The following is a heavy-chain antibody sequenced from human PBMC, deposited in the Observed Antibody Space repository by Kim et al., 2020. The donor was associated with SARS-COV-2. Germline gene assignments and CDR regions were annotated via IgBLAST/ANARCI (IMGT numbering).Heavy chain of an antibody. Sequence: ASVKVSCKASGYTFTGYYMHWVRQAPGQGLEWMGRINPNSGGTNYAQKFQGRVTMTRDTSISTAYMELSRLRSDDTAVYYCARDSFSSYSSPSAGFDPWGQGTLVTVSS. CDR3: ARDSFSSYSSPSAGFDP. V-gene: IGHV1-2*06. D-gene: IGHD6-13*01. CDR2: INPNSGGT. J-gene: IGHJ5*02. CDR1: GYTFTGYY.